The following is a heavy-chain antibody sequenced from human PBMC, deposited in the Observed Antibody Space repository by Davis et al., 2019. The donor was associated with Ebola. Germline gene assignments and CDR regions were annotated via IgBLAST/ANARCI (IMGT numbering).Heavy chain of an antibody. Sequence: MPSETLSLTCAVYGGSFSGYYWSWIRQPPRKGLEWIGEINHSGSTNYNPSLKSRVTISVDTSKNQFPLKLSSVTAADTAVYYCARGHGLTGTTDWFDPWGQGTLVTVSS. CDR3: ARGHGLTGTTDWFDP. CDR1: GGSFSGYY. CDR2: INHSGST. J-gene: IGHJ5*02. D-gene: IGHD1-7*01. V-gene: IGHV4-34*01.